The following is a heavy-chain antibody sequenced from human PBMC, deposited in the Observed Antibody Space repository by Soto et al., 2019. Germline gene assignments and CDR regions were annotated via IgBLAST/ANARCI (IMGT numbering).Heavy chain of an antibody. J-gene: IGHJ3*02. Sequence: GESLKISCAASGFTFSSYSMNWVRQAPGKGLEWVSSISSSSSYIYYADSVKGRFTISRDNAKNSLYLQMNSLRAEDTAVYYCARARMNYDSSGYSRNAFDIWGQGTMVTVSS. D-gene: IGHD3-22*01. CDR1: GFTFSSYS. CDR2: ISSSSSYI. CDR3: ARARMNYDSSGYSRNAFDI. V-gene: IGHV3-21*01.